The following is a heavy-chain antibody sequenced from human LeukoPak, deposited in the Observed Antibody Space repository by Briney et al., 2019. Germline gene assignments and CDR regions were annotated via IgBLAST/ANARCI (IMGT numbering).Heavy chain of an antibody. CDR2: IKQDGSEK. D-gene: IGHD3-10*01. J-gene: IGHJ4*02. CDR1: GFTFSSYW. V-gene: IGHV3-7*01. CDR3: ARVGFMGYFDY. Sequence: PGGSLRLSCAASGFTFSSYWMSWVRQAPGKGLEWVANIKQDGSEKYYVDSVKGRFAISRDNAKNSLYLQMNSLRAEDTAVYYCARVGFMGYFDYWGQGTLVTVSS.